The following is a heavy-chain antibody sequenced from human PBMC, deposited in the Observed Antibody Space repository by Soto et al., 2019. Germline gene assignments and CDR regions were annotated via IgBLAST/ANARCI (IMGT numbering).Heavy chain of an antibody. Sequence: ASVKVSCKASGYTFTSYYMHWVRQAPGQGLEWMGIINPSGGSTSYAQKFQGRVTMTRDTSTSTVYMELNSLRSEDTAVYYCASGSEVVTAIRDYYYGMDVWGQGTTVTVSS. CDR1: GYTFTSYY. D-gene: IGHD2-21*02. J-gene: IGHJ6*02. CDR3: ASGSEVVTAIRDYYYGMDV. CDR2: INPSGGST. V-gene: IGHV1-46*01.